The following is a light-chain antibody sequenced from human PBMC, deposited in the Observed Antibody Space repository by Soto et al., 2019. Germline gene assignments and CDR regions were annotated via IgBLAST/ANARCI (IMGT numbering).Light chain of an antibody. V-gene: IGKV3-20*01. CDR2: GAS. CDR1: QTIRSNY. CDR3: QQYGSSPWT. J-gene: IGKJ1*01. Sequence: ETVLTQSPGTLSLSPGERATLSCRASQTIRSNYLAWYRQTPGQAPRLLLYGASNRATGIADRFSGSGSGTVFTLSISRLEPEDFALYFCQQYGSSPWTFGQGTKVEIK.